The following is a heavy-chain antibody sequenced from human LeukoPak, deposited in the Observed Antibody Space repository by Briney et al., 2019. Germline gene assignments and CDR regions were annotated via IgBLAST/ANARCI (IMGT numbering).Heavy chain of an antibody. CDR3: ARVPNWPRGWFDP. D-gene: IGHD7-27*01. J-gene: IGHJ5*02. CDR2: INPSGGST. Sequence: GASVKVSCNASGYTFTSYYMHWVRQAPGQGLEWMGIINPSGGSTSYAQKFQGRVTMARDTSTSTVYMELSSLRSEDTAVYYCARVPNWPRGWFDPWGQGTLVTVSS. V-gene: IGHV1-46*01. CDR1: GYTFTSYY.